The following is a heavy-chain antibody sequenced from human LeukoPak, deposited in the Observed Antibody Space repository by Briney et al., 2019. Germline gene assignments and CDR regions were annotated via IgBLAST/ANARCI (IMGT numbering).Heavy chain of an antibody. D-gene: IGHD2-15*01. V-gene: IGHV1-69*04. CDR2: IIPILGIA. CDR3: ARDRASFDGSVDY. CDR1: GYIFTNYY. J-gene: IGHJ4*02. Sequence: SVKVSCKASGYIFTNYYLHWVRQAPGQGLEWMGRIIPILGIANYAQKFQGRVTITADKSTSTAYMELSSLRSEDTAVYYCARDRASFDGSVDYWGQGTLVTVSS.